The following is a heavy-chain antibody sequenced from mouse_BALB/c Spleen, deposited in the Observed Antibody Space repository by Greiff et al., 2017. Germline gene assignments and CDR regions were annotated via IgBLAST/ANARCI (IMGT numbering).Heavy chain of an antibody. D-gene: IGHD1-1*01. Sequence: EVQLQESGGGLVKPGGSLKLSCAASGFTFSDYYMYWVRQTPEKRLEWVATISDGGSYTYYPDSVKGRFTITRDNAKNNLYLQMSSLKSEDTAMYYCARGAGRFSYYYAMDYWGQGTSVTVSS. V-gene: IGHV5-4*02. CDR1: GFTFSDYY. CDR3: ARGAGRFSYYYAMDY. J-gene: IGHJ4*01. CDR2: ISDGGSYT.